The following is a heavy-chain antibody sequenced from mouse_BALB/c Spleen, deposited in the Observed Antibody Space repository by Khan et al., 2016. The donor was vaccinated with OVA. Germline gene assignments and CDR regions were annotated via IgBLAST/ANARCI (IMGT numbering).Heavy chain of an antibody. CDR2: IWSDGST. V-gene: IGHV2-6-1*01. CDR3: ARQPYYHYYALDY. Sequence: VQLQESGPGLVGPSQSLSITCTISGFSLTSYGIHWVRQPPGKGLEWLVVIWSDGSTTYNSTLKSRLSITKDNSKSQVFLKMNSLQTDDTAMYYCARQPYYHYYALDYWGQGTSVTVSS. J-gene: IGHJ4*01. D-gene: IGHD2-10*01. CDR1: GFSLTSYG.